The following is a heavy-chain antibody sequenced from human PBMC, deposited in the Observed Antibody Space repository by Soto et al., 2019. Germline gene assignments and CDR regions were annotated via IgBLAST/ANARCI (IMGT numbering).Heavy chain of an antibody. CDR1: GLRFSSYS. J-gene: IGHJ3*02. Sequence: PGGSLRLPCAASGLRFSSYSMHWVRQAPGKGLEWISYLSSSKTYIWYADSVKGRFTISRDNAKNSLSLQMNSLRDEDTAVYYCVRDSGWAFDIWGLGTMVTLSS. V-gene: IGHV3-48*02. D-gene: IGHD6-19*01. CDR2: LSSSKTYI. CDR3: VRDSGWAFDI.